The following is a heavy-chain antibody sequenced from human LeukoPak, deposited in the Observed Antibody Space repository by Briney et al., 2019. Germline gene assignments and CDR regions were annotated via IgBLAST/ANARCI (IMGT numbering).Heavy chain of an antibody. CDR2: ISNNGDST. V-gene: IGHV3-64D*06. D-gene: IGHD2-2*01. CDR1: GFTFSSYA. CDR3: VKDRHCSSTSCYVFDP. J-gene: IGHJ5*02. Sequence: PGGSLRLSCSASGFTFSSYAMHWVRQAPGRGLEYVAVISNNGDSTKYADSVKGRSTISRDNSKNTLYLQMSSLGAEDTAVYYCVKDRHCSSTSCYVFDPWGQGTLVTVSS.